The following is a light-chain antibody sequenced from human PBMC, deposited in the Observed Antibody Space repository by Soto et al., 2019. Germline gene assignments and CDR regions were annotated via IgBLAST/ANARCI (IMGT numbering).Light chain of an antibody. Sequence: DIQMTQSPSSLSASVGDRVTITCQASQDISDYLTWYQQKPGKAPKLLIYDASHLETGVPSRFSGSGSGTDFTFTISSLQPEDIATYYCQQYDNLPYTFGQGTKLQIK. CDR3: QQYDNLPYT. V-gene: IGKV1-33*01. CDR2: DAS. CDR1: QDISDY. J-gene: IGKJ2*01.